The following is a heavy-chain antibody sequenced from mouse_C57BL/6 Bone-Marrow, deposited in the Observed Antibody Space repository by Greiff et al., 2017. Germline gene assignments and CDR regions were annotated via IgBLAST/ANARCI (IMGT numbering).Heavy chain of an antibody. CDR1: GYTFTSYW. Sequence: VQLQQPGAELVKPGASVKLSCKASGYTFTSYWMQWVKQRPGQGLEWIGEIDPSDSYTNYNQKFKGKATLTVDTSSSTAYMQLSSLTSEDSAVYYCARRVYYGHYFDYWGQGTTLTVSS. CDR2: IDPSDSYT. D-gene: IGHD2-1*01. CDR3: ARRVYYGHYFDY. V-gene: IGHV1-50*01. J-gene: IGHJ2*01.